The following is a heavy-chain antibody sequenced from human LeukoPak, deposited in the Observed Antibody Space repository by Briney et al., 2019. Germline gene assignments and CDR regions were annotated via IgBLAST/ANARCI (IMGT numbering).Heavy chain of an antibody. J-gene: IGHJ6*03. CDR2: IIPIFGTA. V-gene: IGHV1-69*05. CDR1: GGTFSSYA. D-gene: IGHD2-2*01. CDR3: ARSGCSSTSCYAYYYMDV. Sequence: SVKVSCKASGGTFSSYAISWVRQAPGQGLEWMGGIIPIFGTANYAQKFRGRVTITTDESTSTAYMELSSLRSEDTAVYYCARSGCSSTSCYAYYYMDVWGKGTTVTVSS.